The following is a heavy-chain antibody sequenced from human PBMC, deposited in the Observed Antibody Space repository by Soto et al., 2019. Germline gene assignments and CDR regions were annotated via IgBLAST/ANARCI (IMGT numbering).Heavy chain of an antibody. CDR1: GYSFRSYW. CDR3: ARLQSPTGYYTRGFDY. CDR2: IDPSDSYT. V-gene: IGHV5-10-1*01. D-gene: IGHD3-3*01. J-gene: IGHJ4*02. Sequence: GESLKISCKTSGYSFRSYWITWVRQMPGKGLEWMGRIDPSDSYTNYSPSFQGHVTMSVDKSISTAYLQWSSLKVSDTAIYYCARLQSPTGYYTRGFDYWGQGALVTVSS.